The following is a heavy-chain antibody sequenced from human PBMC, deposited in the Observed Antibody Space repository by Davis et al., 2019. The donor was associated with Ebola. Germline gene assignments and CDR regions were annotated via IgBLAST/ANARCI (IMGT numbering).Heavy chain of an antibody. CDR2: IYYSGST. CDR1: GGSISSYY. Sequence: MPSETLSLTCTVSGGSISSYYWSWIRQPPGKGLEWIGYIYYSGSTNYNPSLKSRVTISVDTSKNQFSLRLSSVTAADTAVYYCARETSGTGIFDSWGQGTLVTVSS. D-gene: IGHD1-1*01. J-gene: IGHJ4*02. CDR3: ARETSGTGIFDS. V-gene: IGHV4-59*12.